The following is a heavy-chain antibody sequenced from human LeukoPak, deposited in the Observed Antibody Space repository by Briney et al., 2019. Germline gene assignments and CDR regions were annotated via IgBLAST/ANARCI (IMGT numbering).Heavy chain of an antibody. J-gene: IGHJ6*03. CDR1: GGTFSSYA. CDR2: IIPIFGTA. V-gene: IGHV1-69*05. CDR3: AREGIAAAGTFYYYYMDV. D-gene: IGHD6-13*01. Sequence: ASVKVSCKASGGTFSSYAISWVRQAPGQGLECMGRIIPIFGTANYAQKFQGRVTITTDESTSTAYMELSSLRSEDTAVYYCAREGIAAAGTFYYYYMDVWGKGTTVTVSS.